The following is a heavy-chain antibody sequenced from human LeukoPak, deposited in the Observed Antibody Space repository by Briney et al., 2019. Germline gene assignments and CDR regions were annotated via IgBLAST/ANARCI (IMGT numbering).Heavy chain of an antibody. CDR3: ARVDSSWGKFDY. D-gene: IGHD6-13*01. Sequence: ASVKVSCKVSGYTLTELSMHWVRQAPGQGLEWMGWINTNTGNPRYAQGFTGRFVLSSDTSVSTAYLQISSLKAEDTAVYYCARVDSSWGKFDYWGQGTLVTVSS. V-gene: IGHV7-4-1*02. J-gene: IGHJ4*02. CDR2: INTNTGNP. CDR1: GYTLTELS.